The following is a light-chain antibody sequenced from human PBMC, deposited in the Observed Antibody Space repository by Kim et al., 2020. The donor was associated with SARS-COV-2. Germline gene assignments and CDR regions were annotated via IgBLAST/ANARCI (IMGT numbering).Light chain of an antibody. CDR3: QQSYSTPLT. Sequence: ASGGDRVTITCRASQSISSYLNWYQQKPGKAPKLLIYAASSLQSGVPSRFSGSGSGTDFTLTISSLQPEDFATYYCQQSYSTPLTFGGGTKVDIK. CDR2: AAS. J-gene: IGKJ4*01. V-gene: IGKV1-39*01. CDR1: QSISSY.